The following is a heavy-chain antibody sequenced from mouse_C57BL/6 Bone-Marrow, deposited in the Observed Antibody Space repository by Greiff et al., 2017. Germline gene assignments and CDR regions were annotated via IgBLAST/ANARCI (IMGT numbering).Heavy chain of an antibody. CDR1: GISITTGNYR. J-gene: IGHJ1*03. CDR3: ARYYGSSYWYFDV. V-gene: IGHV3-5*01. D-gene: IGHD1-1*01. CDR2: IYYSGTI. Sequence: EVMLVESGPGLVKPSQTVFLTCTVTGISITTGNYRWSWIRQFPGNKLEWIGYIYYSGTITYNPSLPSRTTITRDTPKNQFFLEMNSLTAEDTATYYCARYYGSSYWYFDVWGTGTTVTVSS.